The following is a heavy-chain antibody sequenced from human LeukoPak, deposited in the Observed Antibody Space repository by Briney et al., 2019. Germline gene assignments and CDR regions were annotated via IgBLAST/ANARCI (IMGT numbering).Heavy chain of an antibody. V-gene: IGHV4-39*07. CDR1: GGSISSSSYY. CDR3: ARTVTQHLVGAFDI. Sequence: SETLSLTCTVSGGSISSSSYYWGWIRQPPGKGLEWIGSIYYSGSTYYNPSLKSRVTISVDTSKNQFSLKLSSVTAADTAVYYCARTVTQHLVGAFDIWGQGTMVTVSS. CDR2: IYYSGST. J-gene: IGHJ3*02. D-gene: IGHD4-23*01.